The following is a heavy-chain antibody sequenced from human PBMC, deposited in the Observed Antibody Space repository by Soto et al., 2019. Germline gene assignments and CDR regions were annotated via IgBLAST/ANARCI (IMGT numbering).Heavy chain of an antibody. CDR2: ITPMFGTA. Sequence: QVQLVQSGAEVKKPGSSLKVSCKASGGTFSRYAISWVRQAPGQGLEWMGGITPMFGTANYAQKFQGRVTITGDESTSTVHMELRRLRSKDTAVYYCAQTLGSAVAGPGRFDLWGRGTLVIVSS. V-gene: IGHV1-69*12. CDR1: GGTFSRYA. D-gene: IGHD6-19*01. CDR3: AQTLGSAVAGPGRFDL. J-gene: IGHJ2*01.